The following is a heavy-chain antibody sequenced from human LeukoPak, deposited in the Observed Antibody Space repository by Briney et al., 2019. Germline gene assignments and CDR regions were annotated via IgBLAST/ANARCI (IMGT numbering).Heavy chain of an antibody. CDR3: ARHVGGDTAMVPHFDY. D-gene: IGHD5-18*01. J-gene: IGHJ4*02. CDR2: IYPGDSDT. Sequence: GESLKISCKGSGYSFTSYWIGWVRQMPGKGLEWMGIIYPGDSDTRYSPSFQGQVTISADKSISTAYLQWSSLKASDTAMYYCARHVGGDTAMVPHFDYWGQGTLVTVSS. V-gene: IGHV5-51*01. CDR1: GYSFTSYW.